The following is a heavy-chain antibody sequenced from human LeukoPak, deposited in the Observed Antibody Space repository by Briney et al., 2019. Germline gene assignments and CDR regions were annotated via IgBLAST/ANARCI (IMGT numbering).Heavy chain of an antibody. CDR2: INTNTGNP. CDR1: GYTFTSYA. J-gene: IGHJ6*02. D-gene: IGHD3-9*01. CDR3: ARDQLRYFDWLWVSYGMDV. V-gene: IGHV7-4-1*02. Sequence: GASVKVSCKASGYTFTSYAMNWVRQAPGQGLEWMGWINTNTGNPTYAQGFTGRFVFSLDTSVSTAYLQISSLKAEGTAVYYCARDQLRYFDWLWVSYGMDVWGQGTTVTVSS.